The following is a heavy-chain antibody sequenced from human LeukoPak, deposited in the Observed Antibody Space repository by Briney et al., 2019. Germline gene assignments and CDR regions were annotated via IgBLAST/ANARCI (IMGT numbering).Heavy chain of an antibody. Sequence: PGGSLRLSCAASGFTFSNAWLSWVRQAPGKGLEWVGRIKSKAHGGTTDYAAPVKDRFTISRDDSKNTLYLQMNSLKTEDTAVYYCTTILFDYGDHFDYWGQGTLVTVSS. CDR3: TTILFDYGDHFDY. J-gene: IGHJ4*02. D-gene: IGHD4-17*01. CDR2: IKSKAHGGTT. CDR1: GFTFSNAW. V-gene: IGHV3-15*01.